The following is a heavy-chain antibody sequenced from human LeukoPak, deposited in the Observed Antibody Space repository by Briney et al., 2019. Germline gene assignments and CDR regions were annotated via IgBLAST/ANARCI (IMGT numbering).Heavy chain of an antibody. CDR2: IGTSSSYI. CDR1: GFTFSSYG. J-gene: IGHJ6*03. V-gene: IGHV3-21*01. CDR3: ARDGDTVLTRGYYYYMDV. D-gene: IGHD4-23*01. Sequence: SGGSLRLSCAASGFTFSSYGMHWVRQAPGKGLEWVSSIGTSSSYIYYADSVKGRFTISRDNAKKSLYLQMNSLRAEDTAVYYCARDGDTVLTRGYYYYMDVWGKGTTVTVSS.